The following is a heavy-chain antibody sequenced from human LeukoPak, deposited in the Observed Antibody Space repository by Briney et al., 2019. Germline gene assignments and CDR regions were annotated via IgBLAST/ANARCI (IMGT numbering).Heavy chain of an antibody. CDR1: GGSISSYY. V-gene: IGHV4-4*07. Sequence: SETLSLTCTVSGGSISSYYWSWIRQPAGKGPEWIGRIYTNGSTNYNPSLKSRVTMSVDTSKNQFSLKLSSVTAADTAVYYCARASAYYDFWSGFDYWGQGTLVTVSS. J-gene: IGHJ4*02. CDR3: ARASAYYDFWSGFDY. CDR2: IYTNGST. D-gene: IGHD3-3*01.